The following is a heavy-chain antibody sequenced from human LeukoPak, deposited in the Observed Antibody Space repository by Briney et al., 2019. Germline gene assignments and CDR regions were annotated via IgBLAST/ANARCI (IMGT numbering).Heavy chain of an antibody. D-gene: IGHD4-11*01. CDR1: GFTFSSNS. J-gene: IGHJ6*02. CDR3: ARDLHHDGMDA. CDR2: ISSSSSYI. Sequence: GGSLRLPCAASGFTFSSNSINWVGQAPGKGLEWVSSISSSSSYIYYADSVKGRFTISRDNAKNSLYLQMNSLRAEDTAVYYCARDLHHDGMDAWGQGTTVTVSS. V-gene: IGHV3-21*01.